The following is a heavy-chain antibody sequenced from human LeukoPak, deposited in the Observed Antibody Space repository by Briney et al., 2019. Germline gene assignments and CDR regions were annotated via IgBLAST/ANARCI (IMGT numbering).Heavy chain of an antibody. V-gene: IGHV3-11*01. CDR1: GFTFSDYH. Sequence: GGSLTLSCGASGFTFSDYHMNCIRQAPGKGLEWVSYISPGGNTIYFADSVNGRFTLSRDSARNSLSLQMNSLTAEDTAVYYCAAGRDIAVAGPGGYFDYWGRGTLVTVSS. CDR2: ISPGGNTI. CDR3: AAGRDIAVAGPGGYFDY. D-gene: IGHD6-19*01. J-gene: IGHJ4*02.